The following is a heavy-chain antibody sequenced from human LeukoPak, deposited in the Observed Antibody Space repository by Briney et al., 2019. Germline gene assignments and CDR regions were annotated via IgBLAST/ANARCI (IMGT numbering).Heavy chain of an antibody. J-gene: IGHJ3*02. CDR3: ARDREMATRLHDAFDI. V-gene: IGHV3-20*04. Sequence: PGGSLRLSCAASGFTFDNYGMSWVRQAPGKGLEWVSGINWNGGSIGYVDSVKGRFTISRDNAKNSLYLQMNSLRAEDTAVYYCARDREMATRLHDAFDIWGQGTMVTVSS. D-gene: IGHD5-24*01. CDR1: GFTFDNYG. CDR2: INWNGGSI.